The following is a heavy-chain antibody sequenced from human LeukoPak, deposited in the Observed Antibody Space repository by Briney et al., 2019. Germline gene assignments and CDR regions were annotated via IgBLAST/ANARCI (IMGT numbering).Heavy chain of an antibody. CDR3: ATSLAVAFGGWFDP. Sequence: SETLSLTCTVSGGSISNNNYYWGWIRQPPGKGLEWIGSIYYSGSTYYNPSLKSRVTISVDTSKNQFSLKLSSVTAADTAVYYCATSLAVAFGGWFDPWGQGTLVTVSS. J-gene: IGHJ5*02. V-gene: IGHV4-39*01. CDR2: IYYSGST. CDR1: GGSISNNNYY. D-gene: IGHD6-19*01.